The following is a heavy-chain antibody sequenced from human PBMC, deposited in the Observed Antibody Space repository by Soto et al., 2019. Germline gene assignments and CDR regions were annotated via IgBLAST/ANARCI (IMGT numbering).Heavy chain of an antibody. J-gene: IGHJ6*02. CDR1: GGSFSGYY. CDR3: ASTRGWYGYRYSYGLDV. D-gene: IGHD5-18*01. Sequence: PSETLSLTCAVYGGSFSGYYWSWIRQPPGKGLEWIGEINHSGSTNYNPSLKSRVTISVDTSKNQFSLKLSSVTAADTAVYYCASTRGWYGYRYSYGLDVWGQGTTVS. V-gene: IGHV4-34*01. CDR2: INHSGST.